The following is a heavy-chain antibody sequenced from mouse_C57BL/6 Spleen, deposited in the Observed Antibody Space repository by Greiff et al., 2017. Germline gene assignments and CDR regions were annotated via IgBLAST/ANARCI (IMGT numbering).Heavy chain of an antibody. CDR1: GYTFTDYE. CDR3: TILGPDWYFDV. J-gene: IGHJ1*03. CDR2: IDPETGGT. V-gene: IGHV1-15*01. D-gene: IGHD4-1*01. Sequence: QVQLQQSGAELVRPGASVTLSCKASGYTFTDYEMHWVKQTPVHGLEWIGAIDPETGGTAYNQKFKGKAILTADKSSSTAYMELRSLTSEDSAVYYCTILGPDWYFDVWGTGTTVTVSS.